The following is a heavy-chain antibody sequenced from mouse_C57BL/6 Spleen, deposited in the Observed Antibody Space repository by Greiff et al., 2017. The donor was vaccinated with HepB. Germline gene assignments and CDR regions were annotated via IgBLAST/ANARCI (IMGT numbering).Heavy chain of an antibody. CDR1: GYTFTDYN. Sequence: VQLQQSGPELVKPGASVKMSCKASGYTFTDYNMHWVKQSHGKSLEWIGYINPNNGGTSYNQKFKGKATLTVNKSSSTAYMELRSLTSEDSAVYYCASIYDGLYYYAMDYWGQGTSVTVSS. V-gene: IGHV1-22*01. J-gene: IGHJ4*01. D-gene: IGHD2-3*01. CDR3: ASIYDGLYYYAMDY. CDR2: INPNNGGT.